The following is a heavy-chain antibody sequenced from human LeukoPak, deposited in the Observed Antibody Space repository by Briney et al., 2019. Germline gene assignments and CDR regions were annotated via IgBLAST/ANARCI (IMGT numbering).Heavy chain of an antibody. V-gene: IGHV4-34*01. CDR1: GGSFSGYY. CDR3: ARGPDYASYNWFDP. CDR2: INHSGST. J-gene: IGHJ5*02. Sequence: SETLSLTCVVYGGSFSGYYWSWIRQPPGKGLEWIGEINHSGSTNYNPSLKSRVTISVDTSKNQFSLKLSSVTAADTAVYYCARGPDYASYNWFDPWGQGTLVTVSS. D-gene: IGHD4-17*01.